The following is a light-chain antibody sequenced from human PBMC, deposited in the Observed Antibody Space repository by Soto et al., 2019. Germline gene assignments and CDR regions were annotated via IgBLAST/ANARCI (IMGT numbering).Light chain of an antibody. CDR1: QSVTSNF. CDR3: QQYGNSAIT. J-gene: IGKJ5*01. CDR2: GVS. Sequence: EIVLTQSPGTLSLSPGDRATHSCRASQSVTSNFVVWYQQKPGRAPRLLMYGVSIRAPGIPDRFTGSGSGTDFTLTINRLEPEDFPVYYCQQYGNSAITCGQGTRLEIK. V-gene: IGKV3-20*01.